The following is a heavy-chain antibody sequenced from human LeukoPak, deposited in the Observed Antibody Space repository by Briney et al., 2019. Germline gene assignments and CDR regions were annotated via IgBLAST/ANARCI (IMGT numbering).Heavy chain of an antibody. CDR2: ITSGGST. CDR3: ARSGRGVDSFYFYMDV. J-gene: IGHJ6*03. D-gene: IGHD3-10*01. CDR1: GFTFSIYA. Sequence: GGSLRLSCAASGFTFSIYAMSWVRQAPGKGLEWVSTITSGGSTYYADSVKGRLTISRDNSKNTLYLQMNSLRAEDTAVYYCARSGRGVDSFYFYMDVWGKGTTVTVSS. V-gene: IGHV3-23*01.